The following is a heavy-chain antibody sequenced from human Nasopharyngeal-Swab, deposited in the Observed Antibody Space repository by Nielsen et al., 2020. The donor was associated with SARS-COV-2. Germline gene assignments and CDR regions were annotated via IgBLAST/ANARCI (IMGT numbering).Heavy chain of an antibody. V-gene: IGHV3-21*01. Sequence: GESLKISCAASGFTFNNYNFNWVRQAPGKGLEWVSSISSSSSYIYYADSVKGRFTISRDNATNSLYLQMNSLRAEDTAVYYCARDGLDYDFWSAYFMDVWGQGTTVTVSS. CDR1: GFTFNNYN. CDR2: ISSSSSYI. D-gene: IGHD3-3*01. CDR3: ARDGLDYDFWSAYFMDV. J-gene: IGHJ6*02.